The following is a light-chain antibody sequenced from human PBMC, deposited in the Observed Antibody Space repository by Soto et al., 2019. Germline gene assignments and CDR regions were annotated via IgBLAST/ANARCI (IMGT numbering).Light chain of an antibody. V-gene: IGKV3-20*01. CDR1: QSVSSGY. Sequence: IVLTQSPGTLSLSPGERATLSCRASQSVSSGYLVWYQQRPGQPPRLLIYGTPNRAAGIPDRFSGSGSGTDFTLTIYRLEPEDSAVYYCQQYGSSALTFGGGTKVEIK. CDR2: GTP. J-gene: IGKJ4*01. CDR3: QQYGSSALT.